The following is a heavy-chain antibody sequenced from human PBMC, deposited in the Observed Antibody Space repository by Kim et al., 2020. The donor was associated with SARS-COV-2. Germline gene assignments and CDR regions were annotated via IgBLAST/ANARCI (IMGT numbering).Heavy chain of an antibody. CDR1: SGSITPYY. CDR2: ISYTGDT. D-gene: IGHD1-7*01. Sequence: SETLSLTCSVSSGSITPYYWNWIRQPPGKGLEWIGFISYTGDTNYNPSLKDRVTASIDTSRNQVSLKLWSVTPADTGVYYCARSSRWELSWFDPWGPGTLVTVSS. CDR3: ARSSRWELSWFDP. V-gene: IGHV4-59*13. J-gene: IGHJ5*02.